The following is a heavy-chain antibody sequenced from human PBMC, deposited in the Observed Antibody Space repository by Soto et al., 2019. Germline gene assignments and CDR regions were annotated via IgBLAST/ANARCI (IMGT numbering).Heavy chain of an antibody. CDR3: TTRNTVLNDY. CDR1: GFTFGDYA. Sequence: PGGSLRLSCTASGFTFGDYAMNWFRQAPGKGLEWIGFIKSRAYGGTTDYAAPVKGRFTISRDDSKNTLYLQMNSLKTEDTAVYYCTTRNTVLNDYWGQGTLVTVSS. CDR2: IKSRAYGGTT. D-gene: IGHD2-8*01. V-gene: IGHV3-49*03. J-gene: IGHJ4*02.